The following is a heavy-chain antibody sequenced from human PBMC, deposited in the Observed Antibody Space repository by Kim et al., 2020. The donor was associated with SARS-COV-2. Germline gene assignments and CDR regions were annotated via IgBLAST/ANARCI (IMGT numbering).Heavy chain of an antibody. V-gene: IGHV3-23*01. D-gene: IGHD2-15*01. J-gene: IGHJ4*02. CDR1: GFTFSSYA. CDR3: AKDGEVVAATPEDY. CDR2: ISGSGGST. Sequence: GGSLRLSCAASGFTFSSYAMSWVRQAPGKGLEWVADISGSGGSTYYADSVKGRFTISRDNSKNTLYLQMNSLRAEDTAVYYCAKDGEVVAATPEDYWGQGTLVTVSS.